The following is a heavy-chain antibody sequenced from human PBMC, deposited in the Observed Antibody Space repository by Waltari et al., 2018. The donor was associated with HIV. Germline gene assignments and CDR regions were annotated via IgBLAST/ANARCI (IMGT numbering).Heavy chain of an antibody. CDR2: INSDGSST. D-gene: IGHD1-26*01. V-gene: IGHV3-74*01. CDR3: ARAGRDGKLPPDY. J-gene: IGHJ4*02. Sequence: EVQLVESGGGSVQRGGSRRVSFADSGITVNNYWTHWGRQVPGKGLLWVSRINSDGSSTSYADSVKGRFTISRDNAKNTVYLQMNSLRVEDTAVYYCARAGRDGKLPPDYWGQGTLVTVSS. CDR1: GITVNNYW.